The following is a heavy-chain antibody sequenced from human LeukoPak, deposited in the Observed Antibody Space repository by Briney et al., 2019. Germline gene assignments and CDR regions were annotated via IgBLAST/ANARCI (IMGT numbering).Heavy chain of an antibody. CDR2: ISGSGGST. D-gene: IGHD3-22*01. CDR1: GFTFSSYA. CDR3: AKVQYYYDSSGSLGYYFDY. V-gene: IGHV3-23*01. Sequence: GGSLRLSCAASGFTFSSYAMSWVRQAPGKGLEWVSAISGSGGSTYYADSVKGRFTISRDNSKNTLYLQMNSLRAEDTAVHYCAKVQYYYDSSGSLGYYFDYWGQGTLVTVSS. J-gene: IGHJ4*02.